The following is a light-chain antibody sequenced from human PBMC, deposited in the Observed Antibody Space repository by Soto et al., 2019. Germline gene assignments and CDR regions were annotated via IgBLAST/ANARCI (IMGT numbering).Light chain of an antibody. J-gene: IGKJ5*01. Sequence: DIVLTQSPATLSSFPGDRVTLSCRARQSLTNPYIAWYQQKPGQAPRLLIYDISSRATGIPDRFSGSVSGTDFTLTITRLEPEDFAVFYCQQYGSSEIIFGQGTRLEIK. CDR2: DIS. CDR1: QSLTNPY. V-gene: IGKV3-20*01. CDR3: QQYGSSEII.